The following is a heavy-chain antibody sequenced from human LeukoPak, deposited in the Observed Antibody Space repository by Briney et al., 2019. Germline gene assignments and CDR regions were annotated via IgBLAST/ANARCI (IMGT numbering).Heavy chain of an antibody. CDR2: IYTSGST. J-gene: IGHJ3*02. Sequence: SETLSLTCTVSGVSISSGSYYWSWIRQPAGKGLEWIGRIYTSGSTNYNPSLKSRVTISVDTSKNQFSLKLSSVTAADTAVYYCARDGATGGDAFDIWGQGTMVTVSS. D-gene: IGHD7-27*01. CDR1: GVSISSGSYY. CDR3: ARDGATGGDAFDI. V-gene: IGHV4-61*02.